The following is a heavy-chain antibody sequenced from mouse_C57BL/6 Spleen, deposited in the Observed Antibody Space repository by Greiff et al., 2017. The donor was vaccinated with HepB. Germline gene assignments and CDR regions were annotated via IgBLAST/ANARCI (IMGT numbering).Heavy chain of an antibody. J-gene: IGHJ2*01. CDR3: TTSTTVVAKGGLDY. D-gene: IGHD1-1*01. CDR2: IDPENGDT. CDR1: GFNIKDDY. Sequence: EVQLQQSGAELVRPGASVKLSCTASGFNIKDDYMHWVKQRPEQGLEWIGWIDPENGDTEYASKFQGKATITADTSSNTAYLQLSSLTSEDTAVYYCTTSTTVVAKGGLDYWGQGTTLTVSS. V-gene: IGHV14-4*01.